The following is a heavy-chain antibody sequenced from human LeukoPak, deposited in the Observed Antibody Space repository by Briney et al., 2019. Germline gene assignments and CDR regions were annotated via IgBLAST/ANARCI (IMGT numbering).Heavy chain of an antibody. D-gene: IGHD3-10*01. J-gene: IGHJ4*02. V-gene: IGHV3-21*01. CDR3: AREPKYYYGSGRGGFDY. CDR2: ISSSSSYI. Sequence: GGSLRLSCAASGFTFSSYSMNWVRQAPGKGLEWVSSISSSSSYIYYADSVKGRFTISRDNAKNSLYLQMNSLRAEDTAVYYCAREPKYYYGSGRGGFDYWGQGTLVTVSS. CDR1: GFTFSSYS.